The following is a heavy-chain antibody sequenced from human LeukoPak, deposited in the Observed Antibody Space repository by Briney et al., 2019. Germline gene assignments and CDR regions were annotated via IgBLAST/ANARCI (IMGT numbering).Heavy chain of an antibody. V-gene: IGHV5-51*01. CDR3: ARSSSWSQYYFDY. D-gene: IGHD6-13*01. Sequence: GESLKISCKGSGYRFTSYWIGWVRQMPGKGLEWMGIIYPGDSDTRYSPSFQGQVTISADKSISTAYLQWSSLKASDSAMYYCARSSSWSQYYFDYWGQGTLVTVSS. CDR2: IYPGDSDT. CDR1: GYRFTSYW. J-gene: IGHJ4*02.